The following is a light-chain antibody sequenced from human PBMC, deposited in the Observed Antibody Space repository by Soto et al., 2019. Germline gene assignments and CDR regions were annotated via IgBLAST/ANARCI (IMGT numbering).Light chain of an antibody. J-gene: IGLJ1*01. V-gene: IGLV2-14*03. CDR1: SSDIGSYNY. CDR3: SSYTTNSPFV. CDR2: DVT. Sequence: QSVLTQPASVSGSPGQSITISCTGSSSDIGSYNYVSWYQQHPGKVPKLLISDVTNRPSGVSNRFSGSKSGNTASLTISGLQAEDEAEYYCSSYTTNSPFVFGTGTKLTVL.